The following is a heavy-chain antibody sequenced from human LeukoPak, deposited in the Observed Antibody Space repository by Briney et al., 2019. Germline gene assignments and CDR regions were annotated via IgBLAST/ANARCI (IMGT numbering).Heavy chain of an antibody. CDR2: INHSGST. CDR3: AGGDHYFDSSGYYYLFDY. D-gene: IGHD3-22*01. J-gene: IGHJ4*02. V-gene: IGHV4-34*01. CDR1: GGSFSGYY. Sequence: NPSETLSLTCAVYGGSFSGYYWSWIRQPPGKGLEWIGEINHSGSTNFNPSLKSRVTISVDTSKNQFSLMLSSVTAADTAVYYCAGGDHYFDSSGYYYLFDYWGQGTLVTVSS.